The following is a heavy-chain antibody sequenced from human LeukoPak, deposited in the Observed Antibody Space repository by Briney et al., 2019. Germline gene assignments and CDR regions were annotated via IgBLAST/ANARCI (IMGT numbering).Heavy chain of an antibody. CDR2: IYYSGST. V-gene: IGHV4-39*01. CDR3: AKTTVAAHEAFDY. CDR1: GGSLSSSSYN. J-gene: IGHJ4*02. D-gene: IGHD6-19*01. Sequence: PETLSLTCTVSGGSLSSSSYNSGRMRQPPGEGLAWSGSIYYSGSTYYNTSLKSRVTISVDTSKNQFSLKLSSVTAADTAVYYCAKTTVAAHEAFDYWGQGTLVTVSS.